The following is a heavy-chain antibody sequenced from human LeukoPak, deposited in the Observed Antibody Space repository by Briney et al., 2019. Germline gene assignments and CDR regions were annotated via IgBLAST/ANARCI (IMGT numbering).Heavy chain of an antibody. CDR3: AKISAIRGVILVGLDV. Sequence: PGGSLRLSCATSGFTFEDYAMHWVRQAPGKALEWVSLISGSGGRTYYADSVKGRFTTSRDNSKSSLYLQMDILRTEDTALYYCAKISAIRGVILVGLDVWGQGTAVTV. V-gene: IGHV3-43*02. D-gene: IGHD3-10*01. CDR2: ISGSGGRT. CDR1: GFTFEDYA. J-gene: IGHJ6*02.